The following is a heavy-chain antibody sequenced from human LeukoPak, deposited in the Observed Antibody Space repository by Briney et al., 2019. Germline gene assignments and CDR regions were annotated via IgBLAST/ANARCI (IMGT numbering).Heavy chain of an antibody. D-gene: IGHD6-19*01. CDR1: GGSISKFY. CDR2: IFYSGSA. J-gene: IGHJ5*02. V-gene: IGHV4-59*08. Sequence: SETLSLTRTDSGGSISKFYWSWIRHPPGKGLEWIGYIFYSGSANYNPSLKSRVTISVDTSKNQFSLRLTSVTAADTAVYYCARGNGWYYPWGQGTLVTVSS. CDR3: ARGNGWYYP.